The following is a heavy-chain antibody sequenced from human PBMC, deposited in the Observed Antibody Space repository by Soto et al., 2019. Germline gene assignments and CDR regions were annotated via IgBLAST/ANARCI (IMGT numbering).Heavy chain of an antibody. V-gene: IGHV3-48*01. J-gene: IGHJ3*02. CDR1: GFTFSSYS. CDR2: ISSSSSTI. Sequence: GGSLRLSCAASGFTFSSYSMNWVRRAPGKGLEWVSYISSSSSTICYADSVKGRFTFSRDNAKNSLYLQMNSLRAEDTAVYYCARVSDSGTYKSWAFDIWGQGTVVTVSS. CDR3: ARVSDSGTYKSWAFDI. D-gene: IGHD1-26*01.